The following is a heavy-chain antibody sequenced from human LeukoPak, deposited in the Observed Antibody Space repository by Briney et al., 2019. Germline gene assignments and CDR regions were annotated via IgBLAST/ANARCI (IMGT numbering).Heavy chain of an antibody. Sequence: ASVKVSCKASGYTFTSYYMHWVRQAPGQGLEWMGWINPNSGGTNFAQKFQGRVSMTRDTSISTAYMELSRLRSDDTAVYYCARGKAEQWLPHWYFDYWGQGTLVTVSS. CDR1: GYTFTSYY. D-gene: IGHD6-19*01. CDR2: INPNSGGT. CDR3: ARGKAEQWLPHWYFDY. V-gene: IGHV1-2*02. J-gene: IGHJ4*02.